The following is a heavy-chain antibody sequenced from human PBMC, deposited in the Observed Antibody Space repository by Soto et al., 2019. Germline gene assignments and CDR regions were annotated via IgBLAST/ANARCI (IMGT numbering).Heavy chain of an antibody. J-gene: IGHJ4*02. CDR2: ISGDGVHT. CDR3: ARLGFVGEGDF. Sequence: EVQLAESGGGLIQPGGSLRLSCATSGFTFSRYWIHWVRQAPGGGLVWVSRISGDGVHTDYAESVKGRFTVSRDIAKSTGYLQMNKLRAEDTAIYYCARLGFVGEGDFWGQGILVTVSS. V-gene: IGHV3-74*01. CDR1: GFTFSRYW. D-gene: IGHD3-16*01.